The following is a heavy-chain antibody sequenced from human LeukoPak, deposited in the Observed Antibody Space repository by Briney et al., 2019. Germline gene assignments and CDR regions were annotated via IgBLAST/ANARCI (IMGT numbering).Heavy chain of an antibody. CDR3: ARHQPTPWSGYYSDYGEYNWFDP. CDR1: GGSISSYY. Sequence: SETLSLTCTVSGGSISSYYWSWIRQPPGKGLEWIGYIYYSGSTNYNPSLKSRVTISVDTSKNQFSLKLSSVTAADTAVYYCARHQPTPWSGYYSDYGEYNWFDPWGQGTLVTVSS. D-gene: IGHD3-3*01. V-gene: IGHV4-59*08. J-gene: IGHJ5*02. CDR2: IYYSGST.